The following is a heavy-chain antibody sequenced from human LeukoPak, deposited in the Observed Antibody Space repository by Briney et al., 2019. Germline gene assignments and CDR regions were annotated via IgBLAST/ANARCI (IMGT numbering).Heavy chain of an antibody. CDR2: IYSGGST. CDR1: GFTVSSNY. D-gene: IGHD3-3*01. Sequence: GGSLRLSCAASGFTVSSNYMSWVRQAPGKGLEWVSVIYSGGSTYYADSVKGRLTISRDNSKNTLYLQMNSLRAEDTAVYYCARVTPPHDFWSGYLGAFDIWGQGTMVTVSS. CDR3: ARVTPPHDFWSGYLGAFDI. J-gene: IGHJ3*02. V-gene: IGHV3-53*01.